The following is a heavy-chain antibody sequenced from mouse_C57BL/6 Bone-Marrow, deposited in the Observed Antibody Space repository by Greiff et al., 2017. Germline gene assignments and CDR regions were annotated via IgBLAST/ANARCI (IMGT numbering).Heavy chain of an antibody. Sequence: EVQLQQSGPELVKPGASVKISCKASGYTFTDYYMNWVKQSHGKSLEWIGDINPNNGGTSYNQKFKGKATLTVDESSNTAYMELRSLTSEDSAVYYCASYDGYYVEFDYWGQGTTLTVSS. CDR3: ASYDGYYVEFDY. D-gene: IGHD2-3*01. J-gene: IGHJ2*01. CDR1: GYTFTDYY. V-gene: IGHV1-26*01. CDR2: INPNNGGT.